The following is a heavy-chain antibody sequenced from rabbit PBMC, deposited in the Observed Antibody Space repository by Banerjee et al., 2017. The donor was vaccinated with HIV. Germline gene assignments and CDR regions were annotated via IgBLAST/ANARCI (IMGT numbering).Heavy chain of an antibody. CDR3: AHNPGISGYYEL. CDR1: GFSFSSSYY. V-gene: IGHV1S45*01. Sequence: QEQLEESGGGLVTPGASLTLTCTASGFSFSSSYYMCWVRQAPGKGLEWIACIYAGSSGSTYYTSWAKGRFTISKTSSTTVTLQMTSLTAADTATFFFAHNPGISGYYELWGPGTLVTVS. D-gene: IGHD1-1*01. CDR2: IYAGSSGST. J-gene: IGHJ4*01.